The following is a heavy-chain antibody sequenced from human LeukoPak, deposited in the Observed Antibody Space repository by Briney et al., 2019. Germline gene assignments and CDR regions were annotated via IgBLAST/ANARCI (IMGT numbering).Heavy chain of an antibody. CDR1: GYTFTSYG. V-gene: IGHV1-18*01. D-gene: IGHD3-10*01. CDR2: ISAYNGNT. CDR3: ALFGELFHNDAFDI. J-gene: IGHJ3*02. Sequence: GASVKVSCKASGYTFTSYGISWVRQAPGQGLEWMGWISAYNGNTNYAQKLQGRVTMTTDTSTSTAYMELRSLRSDDTAVYYCALFGELFHNDAFDIWGQGTMVTVSS.